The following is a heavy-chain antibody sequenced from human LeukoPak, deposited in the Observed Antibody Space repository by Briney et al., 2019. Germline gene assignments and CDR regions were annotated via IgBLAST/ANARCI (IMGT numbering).Heavy chain of an antibody. D-gene: IGHD1-26*01. J-gene: IGHJ6*03. CDR3: ARGAGATYYYYYYMDV. CDR1: GGSISSYY. V-gene: IGHV4-4*07. CDR2: IYTSGST. Sequence: PSETLSLTCTVSGGSISSYYWSWIRQPAGKGLEWIGRIYTSGSTSYNPSLKSRVTMSVDTSKNQFSLKLSSVTAADTAVYYCARGAGATYYYYYYMDVWGKGTTVTVSS.